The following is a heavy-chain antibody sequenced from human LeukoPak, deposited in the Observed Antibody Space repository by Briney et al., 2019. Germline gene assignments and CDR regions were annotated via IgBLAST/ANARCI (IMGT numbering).Heavy chain of an antibody. J-gene: IGHJ4*02. CDR3: ASGNEYSSSWLVY. CDR1: GYSFTSYW. CDR2: IYPGDSDT. V-gene: IGHV5-51*01. D-gene: IGHD6-6*01. Sequence: GESLKISCKGSGYSFTSYWIGWVRQMPGKGLEWMGIIYPGDSDTRYSPSFQGQVTFSADKSISTAYLRWSSLKASDTAMYYCASGNEYSSSWLVYWGQGTLVTVSS.